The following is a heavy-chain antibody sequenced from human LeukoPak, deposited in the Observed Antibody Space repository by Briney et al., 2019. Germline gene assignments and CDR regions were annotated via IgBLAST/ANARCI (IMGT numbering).Heavy chain of an antibody. J-gene: IGHJ4*02. D-gene: IGHD2-15*01. Sequence: SVKVSCKASRGTFSSYAISWVRQAPGQGLEWMGRIIPILGIANYAQKFQGRVTITADKSTSTAYMELSSLRSEDTAVYYCARGYCSGGSCYWPFDYWGQGTLVTVSS. CDR1: RGTFSSYA. CDR3: ARGYCSGGSCYWPFDY. CDR2: IIPILGIA. V-gene: IGHV1-69*04.